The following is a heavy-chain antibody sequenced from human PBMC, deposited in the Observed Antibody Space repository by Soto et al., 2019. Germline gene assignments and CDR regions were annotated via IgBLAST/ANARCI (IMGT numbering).Heavy chain of an antibody. Sequence: QVQLVQSGGEVKKPGASVKVSCKASGYTFTSYGVSWVRQAPGQGLEWMGWISVFKGTTNYAQKFQGRVTMTTDTPTSTANMGLRSLRSDDTAVYYWAREGSTIRNYAYYYYGMDVWGQGTTVTVSS. D-gene: IGHD5-12*01. V-gene: IGHV1-18*01. J-gene: IGHJ6*02. CDR3: AREGSTIRNYAYYYYGMDV. CDR2: ISVFKGTT. CDR1: GYTFTSYG.